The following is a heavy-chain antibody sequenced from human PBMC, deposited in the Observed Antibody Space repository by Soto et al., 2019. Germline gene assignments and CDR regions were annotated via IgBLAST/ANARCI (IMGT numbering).Heavy chain of an antibody. CDR2: IWYDGSNK. D-gene: IGHD6-19*01. J-gene: IGHJ4*02. CDR3: ATGSGSSGRMSFDY. V-gene: IGHV3-33*01. CDR1: GFTFSSYG. Sequence: GGSLRLSCAASGFTFSSYGMHWVRQAPGKGLEWVAVIWYDGSNKYYADSVKGRFTISRDNSKNTLYLQMNSLRAEDTAVYYCATGSGSSGRMSFDYWGQGTLVTVSS.